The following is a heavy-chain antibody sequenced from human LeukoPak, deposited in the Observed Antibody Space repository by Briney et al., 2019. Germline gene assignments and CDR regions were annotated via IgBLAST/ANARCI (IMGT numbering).Heavy chain of an antibody. CDR1: GFTVSSNY. D-gene: IGHD6-13*01. J-gene: IGHJ4*02. CDR3: ARGAATGPTLGLDY. V-gene: IGHV3-53*01. Sequence: PWGSLRLSCVASGFTVSSNYMTWVRQAPGKGLEWVSVIYTGGSPYYADSVKGRFTISRDISKNTVYLQMNSLRAEDTAVYYRARGAATGPTLGLDYWGQGTLVTVSS. CDR2: IYTGGSP.